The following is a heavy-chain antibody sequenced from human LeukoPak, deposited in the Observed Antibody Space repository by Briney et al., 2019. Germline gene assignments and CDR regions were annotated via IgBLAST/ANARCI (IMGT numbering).Heavy chain of an antibody. CDR2: IYTSGST. J-gene: IGHJ5*02. Sequence: PSETLSLTCTVSGGSISSYYWSWIRQPAGKGLEWIGRIYTSGSTNYNPSLKSRVTMSVDTSKNQFSLKLSSVTAADTAVYYCARDLKAPEDDFWSGRVPHFNWFDPWGQGTLVTVSS. CDR3: ARDLKAPEDDFWSGRVPHFNWFDP. CDR1: GGSISSYY. D-gene: IGHD3-3*01. V-gene: IGHV4-4*07.